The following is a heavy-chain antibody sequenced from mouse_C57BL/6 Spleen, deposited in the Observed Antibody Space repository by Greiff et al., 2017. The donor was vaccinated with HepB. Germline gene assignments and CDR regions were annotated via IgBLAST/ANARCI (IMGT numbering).Heavy chain of an antibody. CDR1: GYSITSGYY. J-gene: IGHJ4*01. D-gene: IGHD1-1*01. CDR2: ISYDGSN. CDR3: AITTVVAPYAMDY. V-gene: IGHV3-6*01. Sequence: EVQVVESGPGLVKPSQSLSLTCSVTGYSITSGYYWNWIRQFPGNKLEWMGYISYDGSNNYNPSLKNRISITRDTSKNQFFLKLNSVTTEDTATYYCAITTVVAPYAMDYWGQGTSVTVSS.